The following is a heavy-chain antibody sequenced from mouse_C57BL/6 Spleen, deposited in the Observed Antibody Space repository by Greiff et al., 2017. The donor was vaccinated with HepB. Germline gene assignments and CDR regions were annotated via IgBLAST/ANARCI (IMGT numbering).Heavy chain of an antibody. V-gene: IGHV1-15*01. D-gene: IGHD1-1*01. CDR3: TREGYYYGSSHYFDY. J-gene: IGHJ2*01. CDR2: IDPETGGT. CDR1: GYTFTDYE. Sequence: VQLQQSGAELVRPGASVTLSCKASGYTFTDYEMHWVKQTPVHGLEWIGAIDPETGGTAYNQKFKGKAILTADKSSSTAYMELRSLTSEDSAVYYCTREGYYYGSSHYFDYWGQGTTLTVSS.